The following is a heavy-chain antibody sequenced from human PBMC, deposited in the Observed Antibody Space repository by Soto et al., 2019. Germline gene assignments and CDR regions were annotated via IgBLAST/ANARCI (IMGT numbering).Heavy chain of an antibody. CDR3: ASRSHCISTSCYDLYYYGMDV. CDR1: GGSISSGDYY. D-gene: IGHD2-2*01. J-gene: IGHJ6*02. V-gene: IGHV4-30-4*01. Sequence: SETLSLSCTVSGGSISSGDYYWSWIRQPPGKGLEWIGYIYYSGSTYYNPSLKSRVTISVDTSKNQFSLKLSSVTAADTAVYYCASRSHCISTSCYDLYYYGMDVWGQGTTVTVSS. CDR2: IYYSGST.